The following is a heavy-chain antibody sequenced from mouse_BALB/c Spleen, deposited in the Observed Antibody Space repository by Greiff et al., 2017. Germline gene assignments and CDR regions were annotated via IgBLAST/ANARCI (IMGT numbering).Heavy chain of an antibody. CDR2: INPSNGRT. Sequence: QVQLQQPGAELVKPGASVKLSCKASGYTFTSYWMHWVKQRPGQGLEWIGEINPSNGRTNYNAKFKSKATLTVDKSSSTAYMQLSSLTSEDSAVYYCASWGYYWGQGTTLTVSS. V-gene: IGHV1S81*02. J-gene: IGHJ2*01. CDR1: GYTFTSYW. D-gene: IGHD3-1*01. CDR3: ASWGYY.